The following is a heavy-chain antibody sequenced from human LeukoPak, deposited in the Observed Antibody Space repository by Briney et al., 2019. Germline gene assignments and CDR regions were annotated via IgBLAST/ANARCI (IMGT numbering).Heavy chain of an antibody. V-gene: IGHV1-46*01. CDR1: GYTFTSYY. Sequence: ASVKVSCKASGYTFTSYYMHWVRQAPGQGLEWMGIINPSGGSTSYAQKFQGRVTITADKSTSTAYMELSSLRSEDTAVYYCARVRPDVAIPDYWGQGTLVTVSS. J-gene: IGHJ4*02. CDR3: ARVRPDVAIPDY. CDR2: INPSGGST. D-gene: IGHD1-14*01.